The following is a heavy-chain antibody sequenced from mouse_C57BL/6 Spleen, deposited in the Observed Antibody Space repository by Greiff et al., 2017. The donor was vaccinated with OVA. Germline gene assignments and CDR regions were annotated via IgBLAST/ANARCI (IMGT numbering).Heavy chain of an antibody. Sequence: VQLQQSGPELVKPGASVKMSCKASGYTFTDYNMHWVKQSHGKSLEWIGYINPNNGGTSYNQKFKGKATLTVNKSSITAYMELRSLTSEDSAVYYCARDGYSAWFAYWGQGTLVTVSA. J-gene: IGHJ3*01. V-gene: IGHV1-22*01. CDR1: GYTFTDYN. CDR3: ARDGYSAWFAY. CDR2: INPNNGGT. D-gene: IGHD2-3*01.